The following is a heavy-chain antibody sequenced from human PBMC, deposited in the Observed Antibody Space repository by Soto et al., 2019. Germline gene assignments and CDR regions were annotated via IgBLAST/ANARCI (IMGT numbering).Heavy chain of an antibody. Sequence: QVQLVQSGAEVKKPGSSVKVSCKASGGTFSSYTISWVRQAPGQGLEWMGRIIPILGIANYAQKFQGRVMITADKSTSTAYMELSSLRSEDTAVYYCARDPYYGSGSYYNGDFDYWGQGTLVTVSP. CDR3: ARDPYYGSGSYYNGDFDY. V-gene: IGHV1-69*08. CDR2: IIPILGIA. J-gene: IGHJ4*02. CDR1: GGTFSSYT. D-gene: IGHD3-10*01.